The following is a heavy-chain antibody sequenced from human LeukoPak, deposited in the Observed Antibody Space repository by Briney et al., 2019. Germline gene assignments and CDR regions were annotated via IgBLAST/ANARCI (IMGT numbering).Heavy chain of an antibody. D-gene: IGHD6-13*01. CDR3: VREQFLGAAAGQGGSYDY. Sequence: GGSLRLSCAASGFTFSSYWMSWVRQAPGKGLEWVANIKKDGSEKYYVDSVKGRFTISRDNAKNSLYLQMNRLRAEDTAVYYCVREQFLGAAAGQGGSYDYWGQGTLVTVSS. J-gene: IGHJ4*02. V-gene: IGHV3-7*04. CDR2: IKKDGSEK. CDR1: GFTFSSYW.